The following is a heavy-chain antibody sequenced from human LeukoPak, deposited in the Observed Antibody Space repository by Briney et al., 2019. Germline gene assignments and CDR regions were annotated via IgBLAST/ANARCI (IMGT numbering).Heavy chain of an antibody. Sequence: GGSLRLSSAASGFTFSSYAMHWVRQAPGKGLEWVAVISYDGSNKYSADSVKGRFTISRDNSKNTLYLQMNSLRAEDTAVWYCARETSDWYFDLWGRGTLVTVSS. CDR1: GFTFSSYA. CDR2: ISYDGSNK. V-gene: IGHV3-30-3*01. CDR3: ARETSDWYFDL. J-gene: IGHJ2*01.